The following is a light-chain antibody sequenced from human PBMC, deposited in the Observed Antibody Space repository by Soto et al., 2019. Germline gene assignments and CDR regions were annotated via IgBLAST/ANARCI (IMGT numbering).Light chain of an antibody. CDR1: QSVSSN. CDR3: QQYDKWPPRT. J-gene: IGKJ1*01. V-gene: IGKV3D-15*01. Sequence: EIEMTQSPTILSVSPGERATLSCRASQSVSSNLAWYQQKPGQPPRLLMYGVYTRAPGTPARCSGSGSGTEFTLTISSLQSEDSAVYYCQQYDKWPPRTFGQGTKVEIK. CDR2: GVY.